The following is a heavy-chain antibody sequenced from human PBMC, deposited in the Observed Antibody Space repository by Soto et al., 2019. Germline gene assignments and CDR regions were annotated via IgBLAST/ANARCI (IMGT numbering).Heavy chain of an antibody. D-gene: IGHD6-13*01. CDR2: ISGSGGST. V-gene: IGHV3-23*01. J-gene: IGHJ4*02. CDR1: GFTFSSYA. Sequence: EVQLLESGGGLVQPGGSLRLSCAASGFTFSSYAMSWVRQAPGKGLEWVSAISGSGGSTYYADSVKGRFTISRDNPKNPLYLQMNSLRAEDTAVYYCAKALFPRVAAAGTLDYWGQGTLVTVS. CDR3: AKALFPRVAAAGTLDY.